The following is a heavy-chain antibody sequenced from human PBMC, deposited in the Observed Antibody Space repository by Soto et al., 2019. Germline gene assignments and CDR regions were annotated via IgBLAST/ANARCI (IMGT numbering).Heavy chain of an antibody. CDR2: IYSGGST. CDR3: ARSITIFGVVADNWFDP. Sequence: GSLRLSCSASGFTVSSNYMSWVRQAPGKGLERVSVIYSGGSTYYADSVKGRFTISRDNSKNTLYLQMNSLRAEDTAVYYCARSITIFGVVADNWFDPWGQGTLVTVSS. D-gene: IGHD3-3*01. V-gene: IGHV3-53*01. J-gene: IGHJ5*02. CDR1: GFTVSSNY.